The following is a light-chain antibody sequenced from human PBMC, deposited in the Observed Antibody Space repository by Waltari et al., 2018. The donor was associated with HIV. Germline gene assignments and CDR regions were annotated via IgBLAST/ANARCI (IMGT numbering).Light chain of an antibody. CDR1: SSNIGNNY. CDR3: AVWDDSLRGSV. J-gene: IGLJ1*01. V-gene: IGLV1-47*01. CDR2: RNN. Sequence: QSVLTQPPSVSGTPGQRVSISCSGSSSNIGNNYVYWYKQLPGTAPKPLIHRNNQRPSGVPDRFSGSKSGTSASLAISGLRSEDEADYYCAVWDDSLRGSVFGTGTEVTVL.